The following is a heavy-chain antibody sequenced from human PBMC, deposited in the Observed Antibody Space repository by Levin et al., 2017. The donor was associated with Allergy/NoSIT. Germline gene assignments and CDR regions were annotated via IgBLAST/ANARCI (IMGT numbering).Heavy chain of an antibody. CDR1: GGSISSSSYY. D-gene: IGHD3-10*01. CDR2: IYYSGST. CDR3: ARHLVQGVIILYYFDY. V-gene: IGHV4-39*01. Sequence: PSETLSLTCTVSGGSISSSSYYWGWIRQPPGKGLEWIGSIYYSGSTYYNPSLKSRVTISVDTSKNQFSLKLSSVTAADTAVYYCARHLVQGVIILYYFDYWGQGTLVTVSS. J-gene: IGHJ4*02.